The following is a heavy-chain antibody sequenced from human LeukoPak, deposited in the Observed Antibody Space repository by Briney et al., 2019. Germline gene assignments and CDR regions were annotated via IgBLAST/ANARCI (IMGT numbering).Heavy chain of an antibody. CDR1: GFTFSSYA. CDR2: ISYDGSNK. Sequence: GGSLRLSCAASGFTFSSYAMHWVRQAPGKGLEWVAVISYDGSNKYYADSVKGRFTISRDNSKNTLYLQMNSLRAEDTAVYYCARDGNWGWYGSGSYKSGGNYYYGMDVWGKGTTVTVSS. CDR3: ARDGNWGWYGSGSYKSGGNYYYGMDV. J-gene: IGHJ6*04. V-gene: IGHV3-30*04. D-gene: IGHD3-10*01.